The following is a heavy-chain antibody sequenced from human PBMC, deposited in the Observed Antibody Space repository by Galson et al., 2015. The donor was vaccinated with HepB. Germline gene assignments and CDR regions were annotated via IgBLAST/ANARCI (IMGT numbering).Heavy chain of an antibody. CDR1: GGAFSSYA. Sequence: SVTVSCKVSGGAFSSYAVSWVRQAPGQGLEWMGGIIPLFGTTNYAQKFQGKITIIADESTSTAYMELSSLRSEDTAVYYCATKREKYRSKNYYHYYMDIWGKGTTVTVSS. CDR2: IIPLFGTT. CDR3: ATKREKYRSKNYYHYYMDI. D-gene: IGHD5-18*01. V-gene: IGHV1-69*13. J-gene: IGHJ6*03.